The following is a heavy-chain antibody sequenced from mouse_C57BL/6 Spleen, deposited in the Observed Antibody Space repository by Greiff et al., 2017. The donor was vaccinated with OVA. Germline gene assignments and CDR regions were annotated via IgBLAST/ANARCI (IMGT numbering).Heavy chain of an antibody. CDR2: IDPETGGT. Sequence: VQLQQSGAELVRPGASVTLSCKASGYTFTDYEMHWVKQTPVHGLEWIGAIDPETGGTAYNQKVKGKAILTADKSSSTAYMELRSLTSEDSAVYYSTRNWALYYGAMDYWGQGTSVTVSS. V-gene: IGHV1-15*01. CDR1: GYTFTDYE. J-gene: IGHJ4*01. D-gene: IGHD4-1*01. CDR3: TRNWALYYGAMDY.